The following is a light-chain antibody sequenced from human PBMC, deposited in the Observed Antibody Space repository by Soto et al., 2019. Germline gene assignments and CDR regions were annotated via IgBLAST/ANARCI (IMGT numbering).Light chain of an antibody. Sequence: PGERATLSCRASQSVSSDHLAWYQQKPGQAPRLLIYGASSRATGIPDRFSGSGSGTDFTLTISRLDPEDFAVYFCQQYGSSPRTFGQGTKVEIK. CDR2: GAS. J-gene: IGKJ1*01. CDR1: QSVSSDH. CDR3: QQYGSSPRT. V-gene: IGKV3-20*01.